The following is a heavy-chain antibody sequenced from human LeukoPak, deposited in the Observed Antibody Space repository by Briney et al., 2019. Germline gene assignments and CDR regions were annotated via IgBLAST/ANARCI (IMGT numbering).Heavy chain of an antibody. CDR3: ARERTSGHYYYYYMDV. CDR1: GGSISSYY. V-gene: IGHV4-59*01. CDR2: IYYSGST. J-gene: IGHJ6*03. D-gene: IGHD5-12*01. Sequence: SETLSLTCTVSGGSISSYYWSWVRQPPGKGLEWIGYIYYSGSTNYNPSLKSRVTISVDTSKNQFSLKLSSVTAADTAVYYCARERTSGHYYYYYMDVWGKGTTVTISS.